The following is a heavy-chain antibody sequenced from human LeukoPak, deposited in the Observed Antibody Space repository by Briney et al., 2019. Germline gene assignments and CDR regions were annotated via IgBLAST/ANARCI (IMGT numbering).Heavy chain of an antibody. D-gene: IGHD3-22*01. V-gene: IGHV3-33*06. Sequence: GRSLRLSCAASGFTFSSYGMHWVRQAPGKGLEWVAVIWYDGSNKYYTDSVKGRFTISRDNSKNTLYLQMNSLRAEDTAVYYCAKDLSLYYYDSSGYYIPHDAFDIWGRGTMVTVSS. CDR3: AKDLSLYYYDSSGYYIPHDAFDI. CDR2: IWYDGSNK. CDR1: GFTFSSYG. J-gene: IGHJ3*02.